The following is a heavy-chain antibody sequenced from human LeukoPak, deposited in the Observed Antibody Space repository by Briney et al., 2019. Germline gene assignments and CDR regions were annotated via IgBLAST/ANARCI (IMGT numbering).Heavy chain of an antibody. J-gene: IGHJ4*02. CDR1: GFTFSIYS. CDR2: VSNSSSTI. V-gene: IGHV3-48*01. D-gene: IGHD1-26*01. CDR3: ARLRVGTAQGNDY. Sequence: GGSLRLSCAASGFTFSIYSMNWVRQAPGKGLEWVSYVSNSSSTIYYADSVKGRFTISRDNAKNSLYLQMNSLRAEDTAVYYCARLRVGTAQGNDYWGQGTLVTVSS.